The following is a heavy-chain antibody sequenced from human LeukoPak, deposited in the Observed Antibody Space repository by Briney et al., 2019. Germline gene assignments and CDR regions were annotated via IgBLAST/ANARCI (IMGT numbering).Heavy chain of an antibody. D-gene: IGHD3-22*01. CDR3: ARGFPPRRQYDSSGYYSYYFDY. CDR2: ISAYNGNT. CDR1: GYTFTSYG. Sequence: ASVKVSCKTSGYTFTSYGISWVRQAPGQGLEWMGWISAYNGNTHSAQKLQGRVTMTTDTSTSTAYMELRSLRSDDTAVYYCARGFPPRRQYDSSGYYSYYFDYWGRGTLVTVSS. V-gene: IGHV1-18*01. J-gene: IGHJ4*02.